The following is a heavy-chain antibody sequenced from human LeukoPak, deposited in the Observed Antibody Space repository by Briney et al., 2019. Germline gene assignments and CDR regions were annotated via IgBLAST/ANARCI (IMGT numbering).Heavy chain of an antibody. D-gene: IGHD1-26*01. V-gene: IGHV4-59*08. Sequence: PSETLSLTCTVSGDSISSYYWSWIRQPPGKGLEWIGYIYYTGSTNYNPSLKGRVTISVDTSKNQFSLKLSSVTAADTAVYYCARGGGSYEYFQHWGQGTLVTVSS. CDR3: ARGGGSYEYFQH. CDR1: GDSISSYY. J-gene: IGHJ1*01. CDR2: IYYTGST.